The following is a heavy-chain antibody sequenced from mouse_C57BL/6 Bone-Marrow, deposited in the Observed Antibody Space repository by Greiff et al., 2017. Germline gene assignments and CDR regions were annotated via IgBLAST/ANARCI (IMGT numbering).Heavy chain of an antibody. Sequence: EVQLQQSGAELVRPGASVKLSCTASGFNIKDDYMHWVKQRPEQGLEWIGWIDPENGDTEYASKFPGKATITADTSSNTAYLQLSSLTSEDTAVYYCTTQYYYGSRLYYFDYWGQGTTLTVSS. CDR1: GFNIKDDY. V-gene: IGHV14-4*01. CDR3: TTQYYYGSRLYYFDY. D-gene: IGHD1-1*01. J-gene: IGHJ2*01. CDR2: IDPENGDT.